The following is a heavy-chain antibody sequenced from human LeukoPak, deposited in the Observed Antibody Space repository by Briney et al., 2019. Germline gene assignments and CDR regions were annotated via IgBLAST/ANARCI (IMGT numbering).Heavy chain of an antibody. Sequence: GGSLRLSCAASGFTFSSYSVIWAPQAPGKGLEWVSYVSSSGTTKYYADPVKGRFTISRDNGKNLVSLQMISLRDEDTAVYYCARADRDGNKRFLDWGQGTLVTVSS. CDR2: VSSSGTTK. J-gene: IGHJ4*02. CDR1: GFTFSSYS. CDR3: ARADRDGNKRFLD. V-gene: IGHV3-48*02. D-gene: IGHD5-24*01.